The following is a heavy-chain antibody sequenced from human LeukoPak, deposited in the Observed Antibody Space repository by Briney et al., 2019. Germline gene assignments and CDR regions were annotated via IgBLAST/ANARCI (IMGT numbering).Heavy chain of an antibody. CDR3: AREDGGNSGVDY. CDR2: IYYSVST. D-gene: IGHD4-23*01. J-gene: IGHJ4*02. Sequence: SETLSLTCTVPVCSLSSYNSSWIRQPPGKGVGRVVYIYYSVSTHYNPSLNSRVTITVDTSKTQLSLKLSSVTAADTAGYYCAREDGGNSGVDYWGQGTLVTV. V-gene: IGHV4-59*01. CDR1: VCSLSSYN.